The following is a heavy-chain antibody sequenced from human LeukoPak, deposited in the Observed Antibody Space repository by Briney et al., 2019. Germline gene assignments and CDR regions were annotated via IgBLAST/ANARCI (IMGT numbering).Heavy chain of an antibody. D-gene: IGHD5-18*01. CDR3: AKWGFTYGPGYFDY. Sequence: PGGSLRLSCAASGFTFSSYAMHWVRQAPGKGLEWVSTITGSGAYTYYADFVKGRFTISRDNSKETLYLQMDSLRAEDMALYYCAKWGFTYGPGYFDYWGQGILVTVSS. CDR1: GFTFSSYA. J-gene: IGHJ4*02. V-gene: IGHV3-23*01. CDR2: ITGSGAYT.